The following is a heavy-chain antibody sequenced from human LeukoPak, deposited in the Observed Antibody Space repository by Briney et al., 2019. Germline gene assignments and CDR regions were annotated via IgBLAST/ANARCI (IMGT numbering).Heavy chain of an antibody. CDR3: ATLWLNYDAFDI. Sequence: GASVKVSCKVSGYTLTELSMHWVRQAPGKGLEWMGGFDPEDGETIYAQKFQGRVTMTEDTSTDTAYMELSSLGSEDTAVYYCATLWLNYDAFDIWGQGTMVTVSS. CDR2: FDPEDGET. J-gene: IGHJ3*02. CDR1: GYTLTELS. D-gene: IGHD6-19*01. V-gene: IGHV1-24*01.